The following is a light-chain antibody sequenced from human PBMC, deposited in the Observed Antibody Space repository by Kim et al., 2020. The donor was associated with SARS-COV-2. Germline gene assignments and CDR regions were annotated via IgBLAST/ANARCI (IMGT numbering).Light chain of an antibody. CDR3: CSYAGSDTVV. Sequence: GQSVTISCTGTSSDVGSYNYVSWYQQHPGNAPKLLIYDVSKRPSGVPDRFSGSKSGITASLTISGLQAEDEADYSCCSYAGSDTVVFGGGTKLTVL. CDR1: SSDVGSYNY. J-gene: IGLJ3*02. V-gene: IGLV2-11*01. CDR2: DVS.